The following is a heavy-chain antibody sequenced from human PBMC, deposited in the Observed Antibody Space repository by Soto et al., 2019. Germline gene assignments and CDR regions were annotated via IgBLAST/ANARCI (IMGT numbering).Heavy chain of an antibody. CDR1: GYTFTSYY. V-gene: IGHV1-46*03. Sequence: GASVKVSCKASGYTFTSYYMHWVQQAPGQGLEWMGIINPSGGSTSYAQKFQGRVTMTRDTSTSTVYMELSSLRSEDTAVYYCARQVVVAAEPFDYWGQGTLVTVSP. CDR3: ARQVVVAAEPFDY. D-gene: IGHD2-15*01. J-gene: IGHJ4*02. CDR2: INPSGGST.